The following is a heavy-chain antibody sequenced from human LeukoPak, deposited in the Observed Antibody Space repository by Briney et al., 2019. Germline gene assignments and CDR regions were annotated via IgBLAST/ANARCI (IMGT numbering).Heavy chain of an antibody. CDR3: ARERGPVKGRVSYIYYGMDV. Sequence: SETLSLTCTVSGGSISSGGYYWSWIRQHPGKGLEWIGYIYYSGSTYYNPSLKSRVTISVDTSKNQFSLKLSSVTAADTAVYYCARERGPVKGRVSYIYYGMDVWGKGTTVTVSS. CDR1: GGSISSGGYY. J-gene: IGHJ6*04. CDR2: IYYSGST. D-gene: IGHD1-1*01. V-gene: IGHV4-31*03.